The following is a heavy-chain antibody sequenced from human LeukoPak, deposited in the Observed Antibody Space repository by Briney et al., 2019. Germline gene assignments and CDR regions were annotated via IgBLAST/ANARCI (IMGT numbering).Heavy chain of an antibody. D-gene: IGHD6-19*01. CDR2: VYYSGSA. CDR1: GDSIRSCY. Sequence: PSETLSLTCTVSGDSIRSCYWSWIRQPPGKGLEWIAYVYYSGSANYNPSLESRVIVSVDTPKSQFSVKLSSVTAADTAIYYCARAVSGRFDYWGQGTLVTVSS. CDR3: ARAVSGRFDY. V-gene: IGHV4-59*12. J-gene: IGHJ4*02.